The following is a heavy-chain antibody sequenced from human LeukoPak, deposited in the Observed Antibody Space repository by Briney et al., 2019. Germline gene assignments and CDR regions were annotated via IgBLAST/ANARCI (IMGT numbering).Heavy chain of an antibody. D-gene: IGHD3-22*01. Sequence: GGSLRLSCAASGFPFSSYAMSWVRQAPGKGLEWVSAISGSGGSTYYADSVKGRFTISRDNSKNTLYLQMNSLRAEDTAVYYCAKDQRITMIVVVITPFDYWGQGTLVTVSS. V-gene: IGHV3-23*01. CDR1: GFPFSSYA. J-gene: IGHJ4*02. CDR3: AKDQRITMIVVVITPFDY. CDR2: ISGSGGST.